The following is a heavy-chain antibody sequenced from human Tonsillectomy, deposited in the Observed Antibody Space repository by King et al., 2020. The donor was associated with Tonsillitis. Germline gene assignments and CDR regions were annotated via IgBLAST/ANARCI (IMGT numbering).Heavy chain of an antibody. D-gene: IGHD3-10*01. CDR1: GGSFSDNA. Sequence: VQLVESGAEVKKPGSSVKVSCTAAGGSFSDNAVSWVRQAPGQRPEWLGGIIPINAIPNYAQKFLGRVTITADESTNTAYMELSRLTSEDTAVYYCARNTHGRVRGVVVSPRDYHAMDVWGLGTTVTVSS. CDR2: IIPINAIP. J-gene: IGHJ6*02. CDR3: ARNTHGRVRGVVVSPRDYHAMDV. V-gene: IGHV1-69*01.